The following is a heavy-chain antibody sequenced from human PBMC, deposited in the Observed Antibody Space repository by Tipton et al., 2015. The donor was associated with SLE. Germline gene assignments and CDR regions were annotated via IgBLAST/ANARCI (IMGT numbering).Heavy chain of an antibody. CDR1: GGSVSSSGCY. J-gene: IGHJ6*03. V-gene: IGHV4-61*02. Sequence: TLSLTCTVSGGSVSSSGCYWSWIRQPAGKGLEWIGRIYKSGGTNYNASLKRRVTMSIDASKNQLYLKLDSVTAADTAIYYCAREPWEIQFWSGSTLGYVDVWGTGATVTVSS. CDR2: IYKSGGT. CDR3: AREPWEIQFWSGSTLGYVDV. D-gene: IGHD3-3*01.